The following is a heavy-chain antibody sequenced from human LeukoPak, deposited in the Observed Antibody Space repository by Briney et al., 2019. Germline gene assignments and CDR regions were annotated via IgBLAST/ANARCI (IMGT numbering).Heavy chain of an antibody. V-gene: IGHV3-9*01. CDR3: AKSGYGDYDGHWYFDL. CDR1: GFTFSSYA. J-gene: IGHJ2*01. CDR2: ISWNSGSI. D-gene: IGHD4-17*01. Sequence: GGSLRLSCAASGFTFSSYAMHWVRQAPGKGLEWVSGISWNSGSIGYADSVKGRFTISRDNAKNSLYLQMNSLRAEDTALYYCAKSGYGDYDGHWYFDLWGRGTLVTVSS.